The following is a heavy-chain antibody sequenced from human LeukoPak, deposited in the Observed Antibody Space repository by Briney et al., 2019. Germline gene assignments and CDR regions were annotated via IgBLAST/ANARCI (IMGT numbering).Heavy chain of an antibody. CDR3: ARFLCSGGSCFNWFDP. V-gene: IGHV4-31*03. Sequence: SETLSLTCTVSGGSISSGGYYWSWIRQHPGKGLEWIGYIYYSGSTYYNPSLKSRVTISVDTSKNQFPLKLSSVTAADTAVYYCARFLCSGGSCFNWFDPWGQGTLVTVSS. D-gene: IGHD2-15*01. CDR2: IYYSGST. CDR1: GGSISSGGYY. J-gene: IGHJ5*02.